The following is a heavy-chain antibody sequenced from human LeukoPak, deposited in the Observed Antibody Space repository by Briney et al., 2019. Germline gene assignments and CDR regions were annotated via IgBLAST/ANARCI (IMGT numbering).Heavy chain of an antibody. Sequence: SETLSLTCTVSGGSINSYYWSWIRRPPGKGLEWIGYIYYSGSTNYNPSLKSRVTISVDTSKDQFSLKLSSVTAADTAVYYCAREAYSSGWYVWGQGTLVTVSS. CDR3: AREAYSSGWYV. D-gene: IGHD6-19*01. CDR2: IYYSGST. CDR1: GGSINSYY. J-gene: IGHJ4*02. V-gene: IGHV4-59*01.